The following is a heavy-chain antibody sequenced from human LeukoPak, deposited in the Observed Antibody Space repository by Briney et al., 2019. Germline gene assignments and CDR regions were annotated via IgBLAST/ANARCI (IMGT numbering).Heavy chain of an antibody. D-gene: IGHD7-27*01. V-gene: IGHV3-23*01. CDR3: ARPQDFGLTGMNAFDI. J-gene: IGHJ3*02. CDR1: GFTFSSYG. Sequence: GGSLRLSCAASGFTFSSYGMSWVRQAPGKGLEWVSAISGSGGSTYYADSVKGRFTISRDNSKNTLYLQMNSLRAEDTAVYYCARPQDFGLTGMNAFDIWGQGTMVTVSS. CDR2: ISGSGGST.